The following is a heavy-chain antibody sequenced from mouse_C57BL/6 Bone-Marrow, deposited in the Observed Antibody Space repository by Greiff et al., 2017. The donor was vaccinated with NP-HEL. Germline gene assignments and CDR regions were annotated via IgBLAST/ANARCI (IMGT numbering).Heavy chain of an antibody. CDR1: GFTFSDYY. D-gene: IGHD2-4*01. J-gene: IGHJ4*01. V-gene: IGHV5-16*01. Sequence: EVKLQESEGGLVQPGSSMKLSCTASGFTFSDYYMAWVRQVPEKGLEWVANINYDGSSTYYLDSLKSRFTISRDNATNILYLQMRSLKSEDTATKYCESEGELRGSTEAVGYGGRGTGVTVSA. CDR2: INYDGSST. CDR3: ESEGELRGSTEAVGY.